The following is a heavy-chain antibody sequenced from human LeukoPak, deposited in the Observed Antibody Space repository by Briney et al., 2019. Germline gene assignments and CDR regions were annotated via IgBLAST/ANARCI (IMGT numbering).Heavy chain of an antibody. Sequence: SETLSLTCTVSGYSISSGYYWSWIRQPPGKGLEWIGYIYYSGSTNYNPSLKSRVTISVDTSKNQFSLKLSSVTAADTAVYYCARMTHVNWFDPWGQGTLVTVSS. CDR1: GYSISSGYY. V-gene: IGHV4-61*01. J-gene: IGHJ5*02. CDR2: IYYSGST. CDR3: ARMTHVNWFDP.